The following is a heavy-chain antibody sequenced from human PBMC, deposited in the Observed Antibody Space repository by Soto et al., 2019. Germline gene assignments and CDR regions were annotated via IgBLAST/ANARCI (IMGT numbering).Heavy chain of an antibody. Sequence: SETLSLTCAVSSASISSTNWWTWVRQPPGKGLEWIGEIYHSGATNYNPSLKSRVTISVDMSKNQLSLEVSSVTAAATAVYYGAIWFGELFFGYWGRGSLVTVS. J-gene: IGHJ4*02. D-gene: IGHD3-10*01. CDR1: SASISSTNW. V-gene: IGHV4-4*02. CDR3: AIWFGELFFGY. CDR2: IYHSGAT.